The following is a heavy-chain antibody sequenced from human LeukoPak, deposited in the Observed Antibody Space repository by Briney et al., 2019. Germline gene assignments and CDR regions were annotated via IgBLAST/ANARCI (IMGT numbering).Heavy chain of an antibody. CDR1: GGTFSSYA. V-gene: IGHV1-69*13. CDR2: IIPIFGTA. J-gene: IGHJ4*02. Sequence: SVKVSCKASGGTFSSYAISWVRQAPGQGLEWMGGIIPIFGTANHAQKFQGRVTITADESTSTAYIELSSLRSEDTAVYYCARDGLPAAMLYHFDYWGQGTLVTVSS. CDR3: ARDGLPAAMLYHFDY. D-gene: IGHD2-2*01.